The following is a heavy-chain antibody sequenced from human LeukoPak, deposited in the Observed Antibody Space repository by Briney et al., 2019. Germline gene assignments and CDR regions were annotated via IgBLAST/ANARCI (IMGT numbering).Heavy chain of an antibody. Sequence: GGSLRLSCAASGFTFSSYAMHWVRQAPGKGLEWVAVIWYDGSNKYYADSVKGRFTISRDNSKNTLYLQMNSLRAEDTAVYYCARDLSRYLGSSPCYWGQGTLVTVSS. J-gene: IGHJ4*02. CDR2: IWYDGSNK. D-gene: IGHD2-2*01. CDR1: GFTFSSYA. CDR3: ARDLSRYLGSSPCY. V-gene: IGHV3-33*08.